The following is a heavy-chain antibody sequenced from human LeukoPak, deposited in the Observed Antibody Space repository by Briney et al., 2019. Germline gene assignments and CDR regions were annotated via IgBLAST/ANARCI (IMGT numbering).Heavy chain of an antibody. V-gene: IGHV4-4*07. CDR3: ARDRGSSSWYYYYYMDV. J-gene: IGHJ6*03. CDR2: IYTSGST. D-gene: IGHD6-13*01. CDR1: GGYISSYY. Sequence: PSETLSLTCTVSGGYISSYYWGWIRQPTGKGLEWIGRIYTSGSTNYNPSLKSRVTMSVDTSKNQFSLKLSSVTAADTAVYYCARDRGSSSWYYYYYMDVWGKGTTVTVSS.